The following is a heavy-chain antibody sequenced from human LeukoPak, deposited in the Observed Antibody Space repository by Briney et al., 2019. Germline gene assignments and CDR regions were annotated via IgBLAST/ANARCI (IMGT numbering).Heavy chain of an antibody. CDR3: ARTFYGSGSQLFDY. V-gene: IGHV4-39*07. J-gene: IGHJ4*02. CDR1: GGSISSSSYY. CDR2: IYYSGST. Sequence: PSETLSLTCTVSGGSISSSSYYWGWIRQPPGKGLEWIGSIYYSGSTYYNPSLKSRVTISVDTSKNQFSLKLSSVTAADTAVYYCARTFYGSGSQLFDYWGQGTLVTVSS. D-gene: IGHD3-10*01.